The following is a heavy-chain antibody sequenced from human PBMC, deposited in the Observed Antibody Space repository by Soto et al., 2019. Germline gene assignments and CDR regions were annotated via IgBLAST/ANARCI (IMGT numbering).Heavy chain of an antibody. CDR2: INPNIGVT. V-gene: IGHV1-2*02. J-gene: IGHJ4*02. Sequence: ASVKVSCKASGYTFTGYYMHWVRQAPGQGLEWMGWINPNIGVTNYAQKFQGRVTITADKSTSTAYMELSSLRSEDTAVYYCARDVRYFDWLLSTWGQGTLVTVSS. CDR1: GYTFTGYY. D-gene: IGHD3-9*01. CDR3: ARDVRYFDWLLST.